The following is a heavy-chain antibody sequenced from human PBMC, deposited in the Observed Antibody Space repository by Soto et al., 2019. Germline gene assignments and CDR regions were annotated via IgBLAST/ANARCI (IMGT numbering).Heavy chain of an antibody. D-gene: IGHD2-21*02. CDR1: GGPISTDHYH. Sequence: QVQLQESGPGLVRPSQTLSLTCTVSGGPISTDHYHWTWIRQAPGKGLEWIGYIHYRGSIQFNPSLQSRVSMSVDTSKNLFSLRLSSVTAADTAVYFCAREDDGGDRDYYGLDVWGQGTTVTVSS. V-gene: IGHV4-30-4*01. CDR2: IHYRGSI. CDR3: AREDDGGDRDYYGLDV. J-gene: IGHJ6*02.